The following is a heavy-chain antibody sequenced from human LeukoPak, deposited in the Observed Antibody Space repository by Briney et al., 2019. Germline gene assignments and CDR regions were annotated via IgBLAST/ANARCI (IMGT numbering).Heavy chain of an antibody. D-gene: IGHD6-19*01. CDR1: GFTFSNYA. Sequence: GGSLRLSCAASGFTFSNYAMSWVRQAPGRGLEWVPGLTSSGGTTYYADSVKGRFTISRDNSRSTLYLQTNSLRVEDTAVYYCAKPVAGSSLGAFDIWGQGTMVTVSS. V-gene: IGHV3-23*01. J-gene: IGHJ3*02. CDR3: AKPVAGSSLGAFDI. CDR2: LTSSGGTT.